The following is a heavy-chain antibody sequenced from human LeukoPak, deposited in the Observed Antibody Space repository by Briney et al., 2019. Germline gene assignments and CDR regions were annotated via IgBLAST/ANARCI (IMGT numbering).Heavy chain of an antibody. Sequence: GASVKVSCKASGGTFSSYAISWVRQAPGQGLEWMGRIIPIFGTANYAQKFQGRVTITTDESKSTAYMELSSLRSEDTAVYYCARGELASIAATRFDYWGQGTLVTVSS. V-gene: IGHV1-69*05. D-gene: IGHD6-6*01. J-gene: IGHJ4*02. CDR2: IIPIFGTA. CDR1: GGTFSSYA. CDR3: ARGELASIAATRFDY.